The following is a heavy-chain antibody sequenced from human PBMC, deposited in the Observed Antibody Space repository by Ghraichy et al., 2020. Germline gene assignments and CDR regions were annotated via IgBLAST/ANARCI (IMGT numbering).Heavy chain of an antibody. D-gene: IGHD7-27*01. J-gene: IGHJ4*02. Sequence: SGPTLVKPTQTLTLTCTFSAFSLSTPGVGVGWIRQPPGKALEWLALIYWDNDKRYSPSLKGRLTITKDTSTNQVVLTMTNMDPVDTATYYCAHWRTGDNFDYWGQGTLVTVS. CDR2: IYWDNDK. CDR1: AFSLSTPGVG. V-gene: IGHV2-5*02. CDR3: AHWRTGDNFDY.